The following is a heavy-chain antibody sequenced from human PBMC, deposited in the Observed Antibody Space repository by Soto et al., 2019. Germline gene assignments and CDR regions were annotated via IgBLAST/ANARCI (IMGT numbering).Heavy chain of an antibody. CDR2: IYYSGTT. CDR1: GGSFSSDSFI. CDR3: ARATEWSPAYYYYYYGMDV. Sequence: SETLSLTCSVSGGSFSSDSFIWSWVRQFPGKGLEWIGYIYYSGTTYYNPSLRSRVIMSVDTSKNQFSLKLSSVTAADTAVYYCARATEWSPAYYYYYYGMDVWGQGTTVTVSS. D-gene: IGHD3-3*01. V-gene: IGHV4-31*03. J-gene: IGHJ6*02.